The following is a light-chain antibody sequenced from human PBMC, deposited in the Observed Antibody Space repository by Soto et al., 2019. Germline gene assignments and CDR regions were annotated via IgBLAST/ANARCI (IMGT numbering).Light chain of an antibody. Sequence: QTVVTQEPSFSGDPGRTVTLTCGLSSGSVSTSYYPSWYQQTPGQAPRTLIHSTNTRSSGVPDRFSGSILGNKAALTITGAQADDESDYYCVLYMGSGIWVFGGGTKLTVL. CDR1: SGSVSTSYY. V-gene: IGLV8-61*01. J-gene: IGLJ3*02. CDR2: STN. CDR3: VLYMGSGIWV.